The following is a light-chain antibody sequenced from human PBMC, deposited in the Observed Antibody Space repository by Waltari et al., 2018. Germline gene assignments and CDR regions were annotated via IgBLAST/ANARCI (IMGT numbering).Light chain of an antibody. Sequence: DILMTQSPDSLTVSLGERATINCKYSQSVLYRSKDKNYLAWFPQKPGQPPRLLISWASTRESGVPDRFIGSGSGTDFTLTISSLQAEDVAIYYCHQYYSVPQTFGQGTKVEIK. V-gene: IGKV4-1*01. J-gene: IGKJ1*01. CDR2: WAS. CDR1: QSVLYRSKDKNY. CDR3: HQYYSVPQT.